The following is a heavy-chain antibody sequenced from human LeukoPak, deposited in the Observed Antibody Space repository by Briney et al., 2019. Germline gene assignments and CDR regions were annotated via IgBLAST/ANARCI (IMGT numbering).Heavy chain of an antibody. CDR1: GFTVSSIH. Sequence: GGSLRLSCAASGFTVSSIHMVWVRQAPGKGLEWVALIWHDGSKIHYADSVRGRLTISRDNSKTTLYLQMNSLRAEDTAVYYCARDADTTNRHSWLDYWGQGTLVTVSS. V-gene: IGHV3-33*08. D-gene: IGHD2-8*01. J-gene: IGHJ4*02. CDR2: IWHDGSKI. CDR3: ARDADTTNRHSWLDY.